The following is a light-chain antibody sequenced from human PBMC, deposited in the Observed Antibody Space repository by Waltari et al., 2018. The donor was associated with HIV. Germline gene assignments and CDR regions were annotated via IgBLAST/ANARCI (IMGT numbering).Light chain of an antibody. J-gene: IGKJ1*01. CDR3: QQYYSTPWT. V-gene: IGKV4-1*01. Sequence: LAVSLGERATINCKSSQSVLYSSSNKNYLAWYQQKPGQPPKLLIYWASTRESGVPDRFSGSGSGTDFTLTISSLQAEDVAVYYCQQYYSTPWTFGQGTKVEIK. CDR1: QSVLYSSSNKNY. CDR2: WAS.